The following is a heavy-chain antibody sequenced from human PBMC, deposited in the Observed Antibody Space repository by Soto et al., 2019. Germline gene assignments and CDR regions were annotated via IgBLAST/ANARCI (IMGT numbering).Heavy chain of an antibody. Sequence: PGGSLRLSCAASGFTVSSNYMSWVRQAPGKGLEWVSVIYSGGSTYYADSVKGRFTISRDNSKNTLYLQMNSLRAEDTAVYYCARDRVIEFIDAFDSWGQGTMVTVSS. CDR2: IYSGGST. CDR3: ARDRVIEFIDAFDS. J-gene: IGHJ3*02. CDR1: GFTVSSNY. V-gene: IGHV3-66*01. D-gene: IGHD2-21*01.